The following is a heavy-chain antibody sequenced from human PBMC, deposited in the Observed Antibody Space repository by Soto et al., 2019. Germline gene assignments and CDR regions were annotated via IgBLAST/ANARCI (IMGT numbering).Heavy chain of an antibody. J-gene: IGHJ6*02. CDR2: ISGSGGST. CDR3: AKVKDCSSTSCYQAYYYYYGMDV. V-gene: IGHV3-23*01. Sequence: PGGSLRLSCAASGFTVSSYAVSWVCQAPGKGLEWVSAISGSGGSTYYADSVKGRFTISRDNSKNTLYLQMNSLRAEDTAVYYCAKVKDCSSTSCYQAYYYYYGMDVWGQGTTVTVSS. CDR1: GFTVSSYA. D-gene: IGHD2-2*01.